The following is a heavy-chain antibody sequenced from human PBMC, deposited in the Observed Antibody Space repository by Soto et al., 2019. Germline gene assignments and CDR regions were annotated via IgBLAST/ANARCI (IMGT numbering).Heavy chain of an antibody. J-gene: IGHJ4*02. Sequence: ASVKVSCKASGYTFTSYGISWVRQAPGQGLEWMGWISAYNGNTNYAQKLQGRVTMTTDTSTSTAYMELRSPRSDDTAVYYCARRSSSSSPSYFDYWGQGTLVTVSS. CDR2: ISAYNGNT. D-gene: IGHD6-6*01. CDR1: GYTFTSYG. V-gene: IGHV1-18*04. CDR3: ARRSSSSSPSYFDY.